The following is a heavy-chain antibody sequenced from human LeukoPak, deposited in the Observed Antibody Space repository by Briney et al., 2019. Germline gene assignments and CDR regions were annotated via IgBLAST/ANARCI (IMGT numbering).Heavy chain of an antibody. CDR1: GGSFSAYY. CDR3: ARLPLGAFAEFLNFDY. D-gene: IGHD3-10*01. V-gene: IGHV4-34*01. J-gene: IGHJ4*02. Sequence: SETLSLTCGVYGGSFSAYYWSWIRQPPGKGLEWIGDINHSGSTKYNPSLMSRVAISVDSSKNRFSLNLRSVTAADTAVYYCARLPLGAFAEFLNFDYWGQGIPVTVSS. CDR2: INHSGST.